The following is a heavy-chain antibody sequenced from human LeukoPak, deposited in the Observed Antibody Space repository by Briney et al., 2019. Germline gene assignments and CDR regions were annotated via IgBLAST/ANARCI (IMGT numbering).Heavy chain of an antibody. CDR3: ARGAVGAMDY. CDR1: GYSISSGYY. D-gene: IGHD1-26*01. CDR2: IYHSGST. J-gene: IGHJ4*02. V-gene: IGHV4-38-2*01. Sequence: NPSETLSLTCAVSGYSISSGYYWGWIRQPPGKGLEWIGSIYHSGSTYYNPSLKSRVTISVDTSKNQFSLKLSSVTAADTAVYYCARGAVGAMDYWGQGTLVTVSS.